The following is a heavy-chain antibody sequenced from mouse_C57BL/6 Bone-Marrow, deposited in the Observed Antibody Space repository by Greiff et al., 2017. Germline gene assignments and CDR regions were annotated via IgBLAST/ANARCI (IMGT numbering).Heavy chain of an antibody. CDR2: IHPNSGST. CDR1: GYTFTSYW. Sequence: QVQLQQPGAGLVKPGASVKLSCKASGYTFTSYWMHWVKQRPGQGLEWIGMIHPNSGSTNYNAKFKSKATLTVDNSSSTAYMQLSSLTSEDSAVYYCARCVAYWGQGTLVTVSA. CDR3: ARCVAY. J-gene: IGHJ3*01. V-gene: IGHV1-64*01.